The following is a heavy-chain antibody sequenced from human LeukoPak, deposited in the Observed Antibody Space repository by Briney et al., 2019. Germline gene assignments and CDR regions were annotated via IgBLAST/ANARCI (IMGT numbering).Heavy chain of an antibody. Sequence: GGSLRLSCAASGFTFSSYAMHWVRQAPGKGLEYVSAISSNGGSTYYADSVKGGFTISRDNSKNTLYLQMSSLRAEDTAVYYCVKGPAAMPPYYYGMDVWGKGTTVTVSS. CDR3: VKGPAAMPPYYYGMDV. D-gene: IGHD2-2*01. J-gene: IGHJ6*04. CDR2: ISSNGGST. V-gene: IGHV3-64D*06. CDR1: GFTFSSYA.